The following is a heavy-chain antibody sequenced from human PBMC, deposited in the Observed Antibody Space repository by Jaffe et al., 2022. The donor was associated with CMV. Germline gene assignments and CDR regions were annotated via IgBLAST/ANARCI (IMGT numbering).Heavy chain of an antibody. V-gene: IGHV4-39*01. D-gene: IGHD3-3*01. CDR3: ARSSVYYDFWSGYYTGIKGPVGYYGMDV. Sequence: QLQLQESGPGLVKPSETLSLTCTVSGGSISSSSYYWGWIRQPPGKGLEWIGSIYYSGSTYYNPSLKSRVTISVDTSKNQFSLKLSSVTAADTAVYYCARSSVYYDFWSGYYTGIKGPVGYYGMDVWGQGTTVTVSS. CDR2: IYYSGST. CDR1: GGSISSSSYY. J-gene: IGHJ6*02.